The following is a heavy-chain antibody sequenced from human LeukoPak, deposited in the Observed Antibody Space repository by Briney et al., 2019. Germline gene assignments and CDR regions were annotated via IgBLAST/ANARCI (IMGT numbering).Heavy chain of an antibody. CDR2: ISGSGTGT. Sequence: GGSLRLSCAASGFTFSSYAMSWVRQAPGKGLEWVSAISGSGTGTYYADSVKGRFTISRDNSKNTLYLEMNSLRAEDTAVYYCAKGKQYCTSTSCYPYYFDYWGQGILVTVSS. V-gene: IGHV3-23*01. D-gene: IGHD2-2*01. J-gene: IGHJ4*02. CDR3: AKGKQYCTSTSCYPYYFDY. CDR1: GFTFSSYA.